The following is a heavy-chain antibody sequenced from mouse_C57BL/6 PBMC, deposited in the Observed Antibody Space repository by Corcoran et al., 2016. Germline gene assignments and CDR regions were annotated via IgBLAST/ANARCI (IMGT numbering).Heavy chain of an antibody. D-gene: IGHD1-1*01. CDR3: ARDYGSSYGYYAMDY. J-gene: IGHJ4*01. CDR2: IHPGSGNT. CDR1: GYTFTDYY. V-gene: IGHV1-84*01. Sequence: QIQLQQSGPELVKPGASVKISCKASGYTFTDYYINWVKQRPGQGLEWIGWIHPGSGNTKYNEKFKGKATLTVDTSSSTAYMQLSSLTSEDSAVYFCARDYGSSYGYYAMDYWGQGTSVTVSS.